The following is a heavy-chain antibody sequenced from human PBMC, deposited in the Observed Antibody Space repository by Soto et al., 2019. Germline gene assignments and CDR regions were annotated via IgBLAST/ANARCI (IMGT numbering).Heavy chain of an antibody. CDR2: MNPNSGNT. J-gene: IGHJ6*02. CDR3: ARHSYGYRAIYYYYYGMDV. Sequence: ASVKVSWKASGYTFTSYDINWVRQATGQGLEWMGWMNPNSGNTGYAQKFQGRVTMTRNTSISTAYMELSSLRSEDTAVYYCARHSYGYRAIYYYYYGMDVWGQGTTVTVSS. D-gene: IGHD5-18*01. V-gene: IGHV1-8*01. CDR1: GYTFTSYD.